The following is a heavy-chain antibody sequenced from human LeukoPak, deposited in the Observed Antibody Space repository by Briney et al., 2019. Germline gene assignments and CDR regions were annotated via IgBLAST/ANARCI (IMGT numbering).Heavy chain of an antibody. Sequence: KPSETLSLTCAVYGGSFSGYYWSWIRQPPGKGLEWIGEINHSGSTNYNPSLKSRVTISVDTSKNQFSLKLSSVTAADTAVYYCARQHSSGYYYFDYWGQGTLVTVSS. D-gene: IGHD3-22*01. CDR1: GGSFSGYY. V-gene: IGHV4-34*01. J-gene: IGHJ4*02. CDR3: ARQHSSGYYYFDY. CDR2: INHSGST.